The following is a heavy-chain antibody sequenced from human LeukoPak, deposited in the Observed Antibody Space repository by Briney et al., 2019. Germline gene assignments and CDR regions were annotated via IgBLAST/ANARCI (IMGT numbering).Heavy chain of an antibody. V-gene: IGHV5-51*01. CDR1: GYTFDNYW. J-gene: IGHJ6*02. CDR3: ARSMSIDYYYGMDV. Sequence: GESLKISCKGSGYTFDNYWIGWVRQVPGKGLEWMGTIHPRESDTRYSPSFQGQVTISVDKSISTAYLQWSSLKASDTAMYYCARSMSIDYYYGMDVWGQGTTVTVSS. CDR2: IHPRESDT. D-gene: IGHD3-3*02.